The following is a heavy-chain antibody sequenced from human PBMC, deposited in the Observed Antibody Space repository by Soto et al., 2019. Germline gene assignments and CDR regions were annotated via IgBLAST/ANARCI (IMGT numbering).Heavy chain of an antibody. CDR1: GDSVSSNSAA. Sequence: PSQTLSLTCAISGDSVSSNSAAWNWIRQSPSRGLEWLGRTYYRSKWYNDYAVSVKSRITINPDTSKNQFSLQLNSVTPEDTAVYYCARSRITMVRGVITHKYYYYYGMDVWGQGTTVTVSS. V-gene: IGHV6-1*01. CDR2: TYYRSKWYN. D-gene: IGHD3-10*01. CDR3: ARSRITMVRGVITHKYYYYYGMDV. J-gene: IGHJ6*02.